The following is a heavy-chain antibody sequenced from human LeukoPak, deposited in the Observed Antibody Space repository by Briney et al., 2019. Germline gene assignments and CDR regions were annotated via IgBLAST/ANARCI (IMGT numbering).Heavy chain of an antibody. V-gene: IGHV4-30-4*01. D-gene: IGHD4-17*01. CDR1: GGSISSGDYY. J-gene: IGHJ2*01. CDR2: IYYSGST. CDR3: ARDLRHDYGDYRRWYFDL. Sequence: SETLSLTCTVSGGSISSGDYYWSWIRQPRGKGLEWIGYIYYSGSTYYNPSLKSRVTISVDTSKNQFSLKLSSVTAADTAVYYCARDLRHDYGDYRRWYFDLWGRGALVTVSS.